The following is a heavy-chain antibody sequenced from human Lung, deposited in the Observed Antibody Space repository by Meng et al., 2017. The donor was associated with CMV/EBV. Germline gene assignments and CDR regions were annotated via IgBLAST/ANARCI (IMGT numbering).Heavy chain of an antibody. V-gene: IGHV3-49*04. CDR3: TRGHISGI. Sequence: GGSLGLSCRASGFTFGDYAMSWVRQAPGKGLEWVGFIRSKGYGGTIEYAASVKGRFTISRDDSKSIAYLQMNSLKTEDTAVYYCTRGHISGIWGQGTLVTVSS. D-gene: IGHD6-19*01. J-gene: IGHJ4*02. CDR2: IRSKGYGGTI. CDR1: GFTFGDYA.